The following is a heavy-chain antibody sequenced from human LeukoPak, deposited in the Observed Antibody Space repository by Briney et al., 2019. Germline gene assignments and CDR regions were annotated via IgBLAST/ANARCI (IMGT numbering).Heavy chain of an antibody. J-gene: IGHJ4*02. D-gene: IGHD2-2*01. Sequence: PGGSLRLSCAASGFTFSSYAMSWVRQAPGKGLEWAANINQDESKKYYVDSVKGRFTISRDNAKNSLYLQMSSLRAKDTAVYYCARDHAYRTDYWGQGTLVTVSS. CDR1: GFTFSSYA. V-gene: IGHV3-7*01. CDR3: ARDHAYRTDY. CDR2: INQDESKK.